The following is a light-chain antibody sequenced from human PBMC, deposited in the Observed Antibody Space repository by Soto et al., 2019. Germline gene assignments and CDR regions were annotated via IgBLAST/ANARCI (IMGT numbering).Light chain of an antibody. CDR3: QPYTAYSSLT. V-gene: IGKV1-5*01. CDR2: DAS. CDR1: QSISSW. J-gene: IGKJ4*01. Sequence: IQMTMSPSTLSASVGDRVTITCRASQSISSWLAWYQQKLGRAPRLLIYDASSLESGVPSRFSGSGYGTEFTLTISSLQPDDFATYYCQPYTAYSSLTSGGGSKVDI.